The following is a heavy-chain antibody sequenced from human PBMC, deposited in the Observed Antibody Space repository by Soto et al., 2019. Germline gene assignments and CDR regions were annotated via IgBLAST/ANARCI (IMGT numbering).Heavy chain of an antibody. CDR1: GFTFSSYG. J-gene: IGHJ4*02. CDR2: ISYDGSNK. CDR3: AKFDYGDYGWIDY. Sequence: PGGSLRLSCAASGFTFSSYGMHWVRQAPGKGLEWVAVISYDGSNKYYADSVKGRFTISRDNSKNTLYLQMNSLRAEDTAVYYCAKFDYGDYGWIDYWGQGTLVTVS. V-gene: IGHV3-30*18. D-gene: IGHD4-17*01.